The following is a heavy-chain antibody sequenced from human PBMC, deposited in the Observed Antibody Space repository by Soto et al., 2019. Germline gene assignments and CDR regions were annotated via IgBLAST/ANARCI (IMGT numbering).Heavy chain of an antibody. CDR1: GGSFSAYD. D-gene: IGHD2-8*02. J-gene: IGHJ4*02. CDR2: INHSGST. CDR3: ARDKITGLFDY. Sequence: PSETLSLTCAVYGGSFSAYDWTWIRQPPGTGLEWIGEINHSGSTNYNPSLKSRVTISVDTSKNQFSLKLTSVTAADTAVYYCARDKITGLFDYSGQGTLVTVSS. V-gene: IGHV4-34*01.